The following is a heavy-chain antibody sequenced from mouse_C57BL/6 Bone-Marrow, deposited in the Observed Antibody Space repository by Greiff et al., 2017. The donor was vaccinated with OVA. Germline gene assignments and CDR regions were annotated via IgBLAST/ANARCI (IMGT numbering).Heavy chain of an antibody. D-gene: IGHD1-1*01. Sequence: EVKVVESGAELVKPGASVKLSCTASGFNITDYYMHWVKQRPEQGLEWIGWIDPGDGETKYAQKFQGKATITAATSSNTAYLQIRSLTSEDTAVNYRARKYGSSYEFDYWGQGTTLTVSS. J-gene: IGHJ2*01. CDR3: ARKYGSSYEFDY. CDR1: GFNITDYY. V-gene: IGHV14-2*01. CDR2: IDPGDGET.